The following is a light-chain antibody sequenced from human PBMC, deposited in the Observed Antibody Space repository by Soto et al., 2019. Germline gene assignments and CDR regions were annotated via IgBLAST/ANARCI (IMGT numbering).Light chain of an antibody. Sequence: QSVLTQPRSVSGSPGQSVTISCTGTSSDVGGYNYVSWYQQHPGKAPKLMMYDVSKRPSGVPDRFSGSKSGNTASLTISGLQAEDEADYYCCSYAGSYTSHVVFGGGTKLTVL. CDR2: DVS. CDR1: SSDVGGYNY. CDR3: CSYAGSYTSHVV. J-gene: IGLJ2*01. V-gene: IGLV2-11*01.